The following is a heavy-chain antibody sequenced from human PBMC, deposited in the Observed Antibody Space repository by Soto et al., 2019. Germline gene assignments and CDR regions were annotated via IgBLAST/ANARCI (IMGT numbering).Heavy chain of an antibody. J-gene: IGHJ4*02. D-gene: IGHD1-26*01. Sequence: EVQLVESGGGLVQPGGSLRLSGAASGFTFSSYSMNWVRQAPGKGLEWVSYISSSSSTIYYADSVKGRFTISRDNAKNSRDLQMNSLRDEDTAVYYCNGELRNWGQGTLVTVSS. CDR2: ISSSSSTI. V-gene: IGHV3-48*02. CDR3: NGELRN. CDR1: GFTFSSYS.